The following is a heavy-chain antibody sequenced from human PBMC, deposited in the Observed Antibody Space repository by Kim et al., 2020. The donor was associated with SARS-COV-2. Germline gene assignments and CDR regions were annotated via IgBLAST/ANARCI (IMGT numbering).Heavy chain of an antibody. CDR1: GFTFSIAW. D-gene: IGHD2-21*02. Sequence: GGSLRLSCTASGFTFSIAWMSWVRQAPGKGLEWVGRIKTKTDGGTTDYAAPVKGRFTISRDDSKNTLYLQMNSLKTEDTAFYYCTTVGYCGGDCYMDYWGQGTLVTVSS. CDR3: TTVGYCGGDCYMDY. CDR2: IKTKTDGGTT. V-gene: IGHV3-15*01. J-gene: IGHJ4*02.